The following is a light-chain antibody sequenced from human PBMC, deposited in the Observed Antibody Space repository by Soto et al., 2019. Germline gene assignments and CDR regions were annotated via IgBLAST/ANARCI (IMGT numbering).Light chain of an antibody. CDR2: TAS. Sequence: DIQKTQSPSTLSASIGDRVTITCRASQSISSWLAWYQQKPGKAPNLLIYTASNLESGVPSRFSGSGSGTEFTLTISSLQPDDFATYYCQQYNSYPLTFGPGTKVDIK. J-gene: IGKJ3*01. CDR3: QQYNSYPLT. CDR1: QSISSW. V-gene: IGKV1-5*03.